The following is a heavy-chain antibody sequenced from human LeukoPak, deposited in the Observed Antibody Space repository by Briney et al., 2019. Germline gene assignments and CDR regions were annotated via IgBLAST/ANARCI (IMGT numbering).Heavy chain of an antibody. CDR1: GFIFTTYV. J-gene: IGHJ5*02. Sequence: GGSLRLSCGASGFIFTTYVMHWVRQAPGRGLEWVAFIRFDGSKEDYGDSVKGRFTISRDNSKNTLYLQMNSLRLEDTAVYYCARVGIAAAAHRFDPWGQGTLVTV. D-gene: IGHD6-13*01. V-gene: IGHV3-30*02. CDR2: IRFDGSKE. CDR3: ARVGIAAAAHRFDP.